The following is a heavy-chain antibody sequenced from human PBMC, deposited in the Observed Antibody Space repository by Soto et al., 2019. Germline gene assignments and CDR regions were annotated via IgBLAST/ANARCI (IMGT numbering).Heavy chain of an antibody. V-gene: IGHV4-59*01. CDR2: IYYSGNT. J-gene: IGHJ5*02. Sequence: QVQLQESGPGLVKPSETLSLTCTVSGGSINSYYWSWIRQPPGKGPEWIGYIYYSGNTKYNPSLKSRVSLSVDMSKNQFSLKLYSVTAADTALYYCAREYLAYQMLSSFDPWGQGTLVIVSS. D-gene: IGHD2-2*01. CDR1: GGSINSYY. CDR3: AREYLAYQMLSSFDP.